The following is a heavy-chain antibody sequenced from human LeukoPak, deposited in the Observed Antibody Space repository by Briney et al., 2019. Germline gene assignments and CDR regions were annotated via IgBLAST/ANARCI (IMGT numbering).Heavy chain of an antibody. J-gene: IGHJ6*03. CDR3: VTGNYRSFYYYYMDV. D-gene: IGHD1-7*01. V-gene: IGHV3-48*03. CDR1: AISFRSHE. Sequence: GGSLRLSCAASAISFRSHEVNWVRQAPGKGLEWVSFITPSGSDVYYAESVRGRFATSRDNAKDSVFLHMNSLRVEDTAVYYCVTGNYRSFYYYYMDVWGKGTTVTVS. CDR2: ITPSGSDV.